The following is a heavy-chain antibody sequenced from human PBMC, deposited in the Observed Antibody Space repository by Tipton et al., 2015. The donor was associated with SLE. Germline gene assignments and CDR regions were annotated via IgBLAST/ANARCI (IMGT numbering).Heavy chain of an antibody. V-gene: IGHV3-21*01. D-gene: IGHD4-17*01. J-gene: IGHJ6*03. CDR1: GFTFSSYS. Sequence: SLRLSCAASGFTFSSYSMNWVRQAPGKGLEWVSSLNSDSAYIYYADSVRGRFTISRDNAKNSLFLQMNSLRAEDTAVYYCARDFKPVGYGDYVFGSYYYYMDVWGKGTAVTVSS. CDR3: ARDFKPVGYGDYVFGSYYYYMDV. CDR2: LNSDSAYI.